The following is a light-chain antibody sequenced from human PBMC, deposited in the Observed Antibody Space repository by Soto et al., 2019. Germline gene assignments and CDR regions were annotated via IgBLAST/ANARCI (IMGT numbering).Light chain of an antibody. CDR1: SSDVGAYNY. V-gene: IGLV2-14*01. Sequence: QSALTQPASVSGSPGQSVAISCTGTSSDVGAYNYVSWYQQHPGKAPKLLLSEVSNRPSGVSDRFSGSKSGNTASLTISGLRAEDEADYYCSSLTTSFTYVFGTGTKLTVL. CDR3: SSLTTSFTYV. CDR2: EVS. J-gene: IGLJ1*01.